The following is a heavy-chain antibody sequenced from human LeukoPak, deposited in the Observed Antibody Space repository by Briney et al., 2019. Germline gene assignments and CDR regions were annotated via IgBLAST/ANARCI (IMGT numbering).Heavy chain of an antibody. D-gene: IGHD5-18*01. V-gene: IGHV4-4*07. CDR1: GGSISSYY. CDR3: ARGGYSYGYQGYYYMDV. CDR2: IYTSGST. Sequence: PSETLSLTCTVSGGSISSYYWSWIRQPAGKGLEWIGRIYTSGSTNYNPSLKSRVTMSVDTSKNQFSLKLSSVTAADTAVYYCARGGYSYGYQGYYYMDVWGKGTTVTVSS. J-gene: IGHJ6*03.